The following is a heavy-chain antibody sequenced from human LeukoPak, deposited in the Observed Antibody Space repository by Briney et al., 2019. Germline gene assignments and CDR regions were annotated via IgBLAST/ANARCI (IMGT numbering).Heavy chain of an antibody. CDR2: IKQDGSEK. D-gene: IGHD3-16*01. V-gene: IGHV3-7*01. Sequence: QAGGSLRLSCAASGFIVSTNFMNWVRQAPGKGLEWVANIKQDGSEKYYVDSVKGRFTISRDNAKNSLYLQMNSLRAEDTAVYYCARDPGETGWFDPWGQGTLVTVSS. CDR3: ARDPGETGWFDP. J-gene: IGHJ5*02. CDR1: GFIVSTNF.